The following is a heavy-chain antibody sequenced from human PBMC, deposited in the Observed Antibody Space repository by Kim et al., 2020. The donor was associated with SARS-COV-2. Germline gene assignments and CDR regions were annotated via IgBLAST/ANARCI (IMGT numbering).Heavy chain of an antibody. J-gene: IGHJ5*02. V-gene: IGHV6-1*01. CDR1: GDSVSSNSAA. D-gene: IGHD6-13*01. CDR3: AKNNPNSSSWSKTVAWFDP. Sequence: SQTLSLTCAISGDSVSSNSAAWNWIRQSPSRGLEWLGRTYYRSKWYNDYAVSVKSRITINPDTSKNQFSLQLNSVTPEDTAVYYCAKNNPNSSSWSKTVAWFDPWGQGTLVTVSS. CDR2: TYYRSKWYN.